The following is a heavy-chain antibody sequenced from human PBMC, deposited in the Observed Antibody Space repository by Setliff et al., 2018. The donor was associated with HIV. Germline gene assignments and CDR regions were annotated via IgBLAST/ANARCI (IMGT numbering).Heavy chain of an antibody. D-gene: IGHD3-3*01. CDR1: GYTFTSYG. CDR3: ARDSGNFWSGYYAAFDY. V-gene: IGHV1-18*01. J-gene: IGHJ4*02. CDR2: ISAYNGNT. Sequence: GASVKVSCKASGYTFTSYGISWVRQAPGQGLEWMGWISAYNGNTNYAQKLQGRVTMTTDTSSSTAYLDLRSLRSDDTAVYYCARDSGNFWSGYYAAFDYWGQGTLVTVSS.